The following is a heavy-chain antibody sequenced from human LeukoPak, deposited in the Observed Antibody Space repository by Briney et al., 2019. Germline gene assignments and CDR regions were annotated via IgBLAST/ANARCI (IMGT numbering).Heavy chain of an antibody. V-gene: IGHV4-4*07. J-gene: IGHJ4*02. Sequence: SETLSLTCTVSGGSISSYYWSWIRQPAGKGLEWIGRIYTSGSTNYNPSLKSRVTISVDTSKNQFSLKLNSVTAADTAVYYCARPLTGYSYFDYWGQGTLVTVSS. CDR1: GGSISSYY. CDR2: IYTSGST. CDR3: ARPLTGYSYFDY. D-gene: IGHD3-9*01.